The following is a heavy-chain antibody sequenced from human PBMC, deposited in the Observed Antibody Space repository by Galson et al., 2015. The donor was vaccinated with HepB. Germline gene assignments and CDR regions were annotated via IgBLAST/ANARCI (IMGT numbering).Heavy chain of an antibody. CDR2: TSSSSSYT. J-gene: IGHJ5*02. D-gene: IGHD6-19*01. V-gene: IGHV3-11*05. CDR3: ARGSSGWTVNWFDP. Sequence: LRLSCAASGFTFSDYYMSWIRQAPGKGLEWVSYTSSSSSYTNYADSVKGRFTISRDNAKNSLYLQMNSLRAEDTAVYYCARGSSGWTVNWFDPWGQGTLVTVSS. CDR1: GFTFSDYY.